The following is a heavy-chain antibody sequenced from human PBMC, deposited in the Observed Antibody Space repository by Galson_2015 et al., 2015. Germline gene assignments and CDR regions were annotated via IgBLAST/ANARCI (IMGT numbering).Heavy chain of an antibody. CDR2: IYYRGST. CDR3: TRYSSGGYYFDS. CDR1: GGSINTYY. J-gene: IGHJ4*02. Sequence: ETLSLPCTVSGGSINTYYWSWLRQPPGKGLEWIGYIYYRGSTNYNPSLKSRVSMSVDTSKNRFSLKLNYVTAADTAVYYRTRYSSGGYYFDSWGQGALVTVSS. V-gene: IGHV4-59*01. D-gene: IGHD6-25*01.